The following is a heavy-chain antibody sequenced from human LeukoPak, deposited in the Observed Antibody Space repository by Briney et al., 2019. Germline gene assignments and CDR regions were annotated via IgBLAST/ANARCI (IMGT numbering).Heavy chain of an antibody. CDR1: GYTFTRYD. J-gene: IGHJ4*02. V-gene: IGHV1-8*01. Sequence: ASVKVSCKASGYTFTRYDINWVRQATGQGLEWMGWMNPNSGTTGYAQKFQGRVTMTRNTLMSTAYMELSSLRSEDTAVYYCARGLTGYGDYYFDYWGQGTLVTVSS. CDR2: MNPNSGTT. D-gene: IGHD4-17*01. CDR3: ARGLTGYGDYYFDY.